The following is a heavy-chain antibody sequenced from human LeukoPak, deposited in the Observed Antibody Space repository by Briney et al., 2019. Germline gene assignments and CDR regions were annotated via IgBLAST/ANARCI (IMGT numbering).Heavy chain of an antibody. CDR1: GGSFSGYY. CDR3: ARGRELWTNDY. D-gene: IGHD1-26*01. CDR2: INHSGST. J-gene: IGHJ4*02. V-gene: IGHV4-34*01. Sequence: KPSETLSLTCAVYGGSFSGYYWSWIRQPPGKGLEWIGEINHSGSTNYNPSLKSRVTISVGTSKNQFSLKLSSVTAADTAVYYCARGRELWTNDYWGQGTLVTVSS.